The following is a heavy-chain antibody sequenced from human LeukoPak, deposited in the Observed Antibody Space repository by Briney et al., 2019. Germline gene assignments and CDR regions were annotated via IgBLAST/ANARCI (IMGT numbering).Heavy chain of an antibody. CDR2: INSDGSIT. Sequence: GGSLRLSCAASGFTFSRYWMHWVRQAPGKGLVWVSRINSDGSITSYADSVKGRFTISRDNAKNTLYLQMNSLRAEDTAVYYCARDLGEAWYYYYGMDVWGQGTTVTVSS. CDR3: ARDLGEAWYYYYGMDV. CDR1: GFTFSRYW. V-gene: IGHV3-74*01. J-gene: IGHJ6*02.